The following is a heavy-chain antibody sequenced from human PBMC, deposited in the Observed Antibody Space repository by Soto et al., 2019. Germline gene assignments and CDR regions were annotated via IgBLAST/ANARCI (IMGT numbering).Heavy chain of an antibody. CDR2: ISYDGSNK. Sequence: KGLEWVAVISYDGSNKYYADSGKGRFTISRDNSKNTLYLQMNSLRAEDTAVYYCAFFRSYGDIRYYSTGSAVRVHGTTVTVS. CDR3: AFFRSYGDIRYYSTGSAV. D-gene: IGHD2-21*02. V-gene: IGHV3-30-3*01. J-gene: IGHJ6*02.